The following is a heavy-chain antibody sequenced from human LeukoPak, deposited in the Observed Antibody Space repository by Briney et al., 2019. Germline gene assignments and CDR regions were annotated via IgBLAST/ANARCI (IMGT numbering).Heavy chain of an antibody. CDR3: ARDRLQTLGYCSSTSCFVNWYFDL. V-gene: IGHV1-18*01. D-gene: IGHD2-2*01. J-gene: IGHJ2*01. CDR1: GYTFTSYG. Sequence: GASVKVSCKASGYTFTSYGISWVRQAPGQGLEWMGWISAYNGNTNYAQKLQGRVTMTTDTSTSTAYMELRSLRSDDTAVYYCARDRLQTLGYCSSTSCFVNWYFDLWGRGTLVTVSS. CDR2: ISAYNGNT.